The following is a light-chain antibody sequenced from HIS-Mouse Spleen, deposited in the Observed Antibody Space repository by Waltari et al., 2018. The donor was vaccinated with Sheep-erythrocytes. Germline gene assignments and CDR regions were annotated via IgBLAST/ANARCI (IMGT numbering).Light chain of an antibody. V-gene: IGKV1D-13*01. CDR3: QQFNNYPRT. CDR1: QGISSA. CDR2: DAA. J-gene: IGKJ1*01. Sequence: AIQLTQSPSSLSASVGDRVTITCRASQGISSALAWYQQNPGKAPKLLIYDAASVESGVPSRFSGSGSGTDFTLTISSLQPEDFATYYCQQFNNYPRTFGQGTKVEIK.